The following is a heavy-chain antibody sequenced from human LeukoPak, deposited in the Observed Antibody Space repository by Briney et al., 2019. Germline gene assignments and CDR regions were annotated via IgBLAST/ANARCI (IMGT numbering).Heavy chain of an antibody. CDR3: AKDRYYYDSSGYRGLGY. Sequence: GSLRLSCAASGFTFSSYAMSWVRQAPGKGLEWVSAISGSGGSTYYADSVKGRFTISRDNSKNTLYLQMNSLRAEDTAVYYCAKDRYYYDSSGYRGLGYWGQGTLVTVSS. J-gene: IGHJ4*02. D-gene: IGHD3-22*01. CDR2: ISGSGGST. CDR1: GFTFSSYA. V-gene: IGHV3-23*01.